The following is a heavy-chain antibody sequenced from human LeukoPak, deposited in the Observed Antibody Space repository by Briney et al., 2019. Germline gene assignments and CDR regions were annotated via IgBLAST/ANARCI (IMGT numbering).Heavy chain of an antibody. CDR3: AKEYYYGSGLFDY. D-gene: IGHD3-10*01. CDR1: GLTFSSYG. J-gene: IGHJ4*02. CDR2: ISYDGSNK. Sequence: GRSLRLSCAASGLTFSSYGMHWVRQSPGKGLGWVAVISYDGSNKYDADSVKGRFTISRDNSKNTLYLQMNSLRAEDTAVYYCAKEYYYGSGLFDYWGQGTLVTVSS. V-gene: IGHV3-30*18.